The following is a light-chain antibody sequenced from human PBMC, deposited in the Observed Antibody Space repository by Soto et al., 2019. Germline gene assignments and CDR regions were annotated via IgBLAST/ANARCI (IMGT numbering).Light chain of an antibody. J-gene: IGKJ5*01. Sequence: EIVMTQSPATLSVSPGERATLSCRASQGVSSNLAWYQQKPGQAPRLLIYGASTRATGIPARFSGSGSGTEFTLTISSLQSEDFAVYYCQQYNNWPQLTFGQGTRLEIK. CDR2: GAS. CDR3: QQYNNWPQLT. CDR1: QGVSSN. V-gene: IGKV3D-15*01.